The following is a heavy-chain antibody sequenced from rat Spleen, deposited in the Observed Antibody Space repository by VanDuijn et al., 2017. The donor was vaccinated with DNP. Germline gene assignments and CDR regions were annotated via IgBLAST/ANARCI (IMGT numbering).Heavy chain of an antibody. CDR2: ISYDGGST. V-gene: IGHV5-29*01. CDR1: EFIFTNYG. J-gene: IGHJ2*01. CDR3: ARGPNYGGYADYFDY. Sequence: EVKLVESGGGLVQPGRSLKLSCAASEFIFTNYGMAWVRQAPRKGLEWVAYISYDGGSTYYRDSVKGRFTISRDNDQNTLFLQMSKLGSEDTATYYCARGPNYGGYADYFDYWGQGVMVTVSS. D-gene: IGHD1-11*01.